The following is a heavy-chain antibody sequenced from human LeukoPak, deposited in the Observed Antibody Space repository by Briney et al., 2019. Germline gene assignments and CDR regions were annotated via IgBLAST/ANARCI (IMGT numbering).Heavy chain of an antibody. V-gene: IGHV3-23*01. CDR2: ISTSGRT. Sequence: PGGSLRLSCADSGFTFSSYAMSWVRQAPGKGLEWVSLISTSGRTHYADSVQGRFTISRDNSKNTLSLQMNSLRAEDTAVYYCAKDGVRGALDAFDIWGQGTMVTVSS. CDR3: AKDGVRGALDAFDI. D-gene: IGHD1-26*01. CDR1: GFTFSSYA. J-gene: IGHJ3*02.